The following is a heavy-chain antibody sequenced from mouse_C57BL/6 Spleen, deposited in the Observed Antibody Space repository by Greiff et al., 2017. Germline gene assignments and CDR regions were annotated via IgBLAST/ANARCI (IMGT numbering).Heavy chain of an antibody. Sequence: QVQLQQPGPELVKPGASVKLSCKASGYTFTSYWMHWVKQRPGQGLEWIGNINPSNGGTNYNEKFKSKATLTVDKSSRTASMQISSLTSEDSAVYYCARGDWGIMDYWGQGTSVTVSS. CDR2: INPSNGGT. J-gene: IGHJ4*01. CDR3: ARGDWGIMDY. CDR1: GYTFTSYW. V-gene: IGHV1-53*01.